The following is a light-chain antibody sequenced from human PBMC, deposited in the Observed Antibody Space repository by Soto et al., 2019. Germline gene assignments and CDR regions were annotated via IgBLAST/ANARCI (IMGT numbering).Light chain of an antibody. J-gene: IGLJ1*01. Sequence: QSALTQPASVSGSPGQSITISCTGTSSDVGGYNYVSWYQQHPGKAPKLIICEVSNRPSGVSNRFSGSKSGNTASLAISGLQTEDEADYYCCSYAGSYTFYVFGTGTKVTVL. V-gene: IGLV2-14*01. CDR2: EVS. CDR3: CSYAGSYTFYV. CDR1: SSDVGGYNY.